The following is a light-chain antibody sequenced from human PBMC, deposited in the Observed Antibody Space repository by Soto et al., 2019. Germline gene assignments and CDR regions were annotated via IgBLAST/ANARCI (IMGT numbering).Light chain of an antibody. CDR3: QQRHMWPIT. Sequence: EIVLTQSPGTLSLSPGERATLSCRASQSVSSSYLAWYQQKPGKAPKLLIYEASSLQSGVPSRISGSGSGTDFTLTISSLEPEDSAVYYCQQRHMWPITFGQGTRLEIK. CDR1: QSVSSSY. J-gene: IGKJ5*01. V-gene: IGKV3D-20*02. CDR2: EAS.